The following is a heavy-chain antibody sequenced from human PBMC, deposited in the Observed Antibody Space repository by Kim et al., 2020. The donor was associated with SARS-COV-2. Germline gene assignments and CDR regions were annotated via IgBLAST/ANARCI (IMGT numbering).Heavy chain of an antibody. D-gene: IGHD5-18*01. J-gene: IGHJ4*02. CDR3: ARDQGARGYSYGGFDY. CDR1: GFTFSSYE. V-gene: IGHV3-48*03. Sequence: GGSLRLSCAASGFTFSSYEMNWVRQAPGKGLEWVSYISSSGSTIYYADSVKGRFTISRDNAKNSLYLQMNSLRAEDTAVYYCARDQGARGYSYGGFDYWGQGTLGTVSS. CDR2: ISSSGSTI.